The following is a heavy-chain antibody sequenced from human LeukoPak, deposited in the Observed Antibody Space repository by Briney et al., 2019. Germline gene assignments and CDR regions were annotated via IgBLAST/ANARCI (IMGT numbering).Heavy chain of an antibody. CDR3: ARVDGDYFDY. Sequence: PSETLSLTCTVSGGSISSYYWSWIRQPPGKGLEWIGYIYYSGSTNYNPSLKSRVTTSVDTSKNQFSLKLSSVTAADTAVYYCARVDGDYFDYWGQGTLVTVSS. V-gene: IGHV4-59*01. J-gene: IGHJ4*02. CDR2: IYYSGST. CDR1: GGSISSYY. D-gene: IGHD4-17*01.